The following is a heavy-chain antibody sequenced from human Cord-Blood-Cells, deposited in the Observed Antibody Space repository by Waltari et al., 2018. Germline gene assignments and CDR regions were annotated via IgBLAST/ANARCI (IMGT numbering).Heavy chain of an antibody. Sequence: QVQLVQSGAEVTKPGSSVKVACKASGGTFSSYAISWVRQAPGQGLEWMGGIIPSFGTANYAQKFQGRVTITADESTSTAYMELSSLRSEDTAVYYCARSIEVSGAVDTAMVFDYWGQGTLVTVSS. J-gene: IGHJ4*02. D-gene: IGHD5-18*01. V-gene: IGHV1-69*01. CDR2: IIPSFGTA. CDR1: GGTFSSYA. CDR3: ARSIEVSGAVDTAMVFDY.